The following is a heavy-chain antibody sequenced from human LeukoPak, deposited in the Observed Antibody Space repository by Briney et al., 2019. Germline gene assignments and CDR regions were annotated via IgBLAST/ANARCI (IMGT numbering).Heavy chain of an antibody. J-gene: IGHJ3*02. CDR1: GFTFNTYA. CDR2: ISNDGNIK. D-gene: IGHD3-10*01. CDR3: ATDRSGRDAFDI. V-gene: IGHV3-30-3*01. Sequence: GGSLRLSCAASGFTFNTYAMHWVRQAPGKGLEWVAVISNDGNIKYYVDSVKGRFTISRDNSKNTLSLQMNSLRARDTAVYYCATDRSGRDAFDIWGQGTMVTVSS.